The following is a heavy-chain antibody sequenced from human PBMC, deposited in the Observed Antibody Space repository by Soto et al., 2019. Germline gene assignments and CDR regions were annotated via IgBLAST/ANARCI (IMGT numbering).Heavy chain of an antibody. V-gene: IGHV1-69*13. CDR2: IIPIFGTA. Sequence: SVKVSCKASGYTFTSYAMHWVRQAPGQGLEWMGGIIPIFGTANYAQKFQGRVTITADESTSTAYMELSSLRSEDTAVYYCARNIYDILTGYYYYYYGMDVWGQGTTVTVSS. D-gene: IGHD3-9*01. CDR3: ARNIYDILTGYYYYYYGMDV. CDR1: GYTFTSYA. J-gene: IGHJ6*02.